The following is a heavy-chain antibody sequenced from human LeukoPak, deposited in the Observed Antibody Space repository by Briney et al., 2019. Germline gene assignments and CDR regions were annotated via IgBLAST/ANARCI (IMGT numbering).Heavy chain of an antibody. CDR1: GFAFSNSA. D-gene: IGHD1-26*01. J-gene: IGHJ1*01. CDR2: ISGSGANT. V-gene: IGHV3-23*01. Sequence: GGSLRLSCAASGFAFSNSAMTWVRQAPGKGLEWVSGISGSGANTYYADSVKGRFTISRDISKNTLYLQMNSLRAEDTAVYYCARGNSGSYYPAEYFQHWGQGTLVTVSS. CDR3: ARGNSGSYYPAEYFQH.